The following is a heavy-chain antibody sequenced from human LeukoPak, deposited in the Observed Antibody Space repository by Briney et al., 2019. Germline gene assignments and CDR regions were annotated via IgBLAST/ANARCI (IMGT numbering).Heavy chain of an antibody. V-gene: IGHV4-39*01. J-gene: IGHJ4*02. CDR2: IYYSGTT. Sequence: SETLSLTCTVSGGSISSSRYYWGWIRQPPGKGLEWIGTIYYSGTTYYNSSLKSRVTISIHTSKNQFSLKLSSVTAADTAMYYCARSGTRFLEYYFDYWGQGTLVTVSS. D-gene: IGHD3-3*01. CDR3: ARSGTRFLEYYFDY. CDR1: GGSISSSRYY.